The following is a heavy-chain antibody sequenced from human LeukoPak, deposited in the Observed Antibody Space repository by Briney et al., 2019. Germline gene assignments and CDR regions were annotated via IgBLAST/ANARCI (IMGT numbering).Heavy chain of an antibody. CDR1: GYTFTGYY. CDR3: ATTAPRERSTYPLYYFFYMDV. Sequence: GASVKVSCKASGYTFTGYYMHWVRQAPGQGLEWMGWINPNSGGTNYAQKFQGRVTMTRDTSISTAYMELSRLRSEDTAVYYCATTAPRERSTYPLYYFFYMDVGGKGTTVTVYS. J-gene: IGHJ6*03. D-gene: IGHD1-26*01. CDR2: INPNSGGT. V-gene: IGHV1-2*02.